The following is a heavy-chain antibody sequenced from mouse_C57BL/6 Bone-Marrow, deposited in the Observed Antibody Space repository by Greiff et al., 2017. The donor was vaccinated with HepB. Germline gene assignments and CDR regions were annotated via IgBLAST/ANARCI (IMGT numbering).Heavy chain of an antibody. V-gene: IGHV1-50*01. CDR2: IDPSDRYT. Sequence: QVQLKQPGAELVKPGASVKLSCKASGYTFTSYWMQWVKQRPGQGLEWIGEIDPSDRYTNYNQKFKGKATLTVDTSSSTAYMQLSSLTSEDSAVYYCARWVCRGAMDYWGQGTSVTVSS. CDR1: GYTFTSYW. D-gene: IGHD2-10*02. J-gene: IGHJ4*01. CDR3: ARWVCRGAMDY.